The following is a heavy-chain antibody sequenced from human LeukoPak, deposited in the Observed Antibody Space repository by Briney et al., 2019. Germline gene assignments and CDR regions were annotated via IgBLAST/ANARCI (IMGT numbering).Heavy chain of an antibody. CDR1: GYTFTSYD. Sequence: ASVKVSCKASGYTFTSYDINWVRQATGQGLEWMGWMNPNSGNTGHAQKFQGRVTMTRNTSISTAYMELSSLRSEDTAVYYCARVFPSYYYDSSGPTDYWGRGTLVTVSS. J-gene: IGHJ4*02. CDR2: MNPNSGNT. V-gene: IGHV1-8*01. CDR3: ARVFPSYYYDSSGPTDY. D-gene: IGHD3-22*01.